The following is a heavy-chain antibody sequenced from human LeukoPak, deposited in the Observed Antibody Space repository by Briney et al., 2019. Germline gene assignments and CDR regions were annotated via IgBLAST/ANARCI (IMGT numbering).Heavy chain of an antibody. CDR1: GYTFTSYG. D-gene: IGHD2-2*01. Sequence: GASVKVSCKASGYTFTSYGISWVRQAPGQGLEWMGGIIPIFGTANYAQKFQGRVTITADESTSTAYMELSSLRSEDTAVYYCARIGVVVPAAMRWYFDYWGQGTLVTVSS. J-gene: IGHJ4*02. CDR3: ARIGVVVPAAMRWYFDY. V-gene: IGHV1-69*13. CDR2: IIPIFGTA.